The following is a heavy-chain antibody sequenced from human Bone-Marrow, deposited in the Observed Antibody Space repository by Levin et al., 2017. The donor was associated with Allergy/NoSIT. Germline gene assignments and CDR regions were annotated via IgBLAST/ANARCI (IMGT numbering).Heavy chain of an antibody. CDR1: GGSISPYY. D-gene: IGHD2-15*01. V-gene: IGHV4-59*01. Sequence: SETLSLTCTVSGGSISPYYWYWIRQPPGKGLEWLGYIHHSGKINYNPSLKSRVTISLDTSKNQFSLHLNSVTAAVTAVYYCARDRSWVSATWYFDLWGRGTLVTVSS. CDR2: IHHSGKI. J-gene: IGHJ2*01. CDR3: ARDRSWVSATWYFDL.